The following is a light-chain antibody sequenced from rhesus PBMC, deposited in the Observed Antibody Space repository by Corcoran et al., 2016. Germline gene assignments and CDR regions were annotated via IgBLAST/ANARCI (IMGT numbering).Light chain of an antibody. CDR2: AAS. V-gene: IGKV1-33*02. CDR3: QQGYSAPFS. CDR1: QGINNA. J-gene: IGKJ2*01. Sequence: DIQMSQSPSSLSASVGDNVTITCRASQGINNALAWHQQKPVRAPRLLIFAASTLESGVPSRFIGTRSGTDFTLTISSLQHEDFATYYCQQGYSAPFSFGQGTKLEIK.